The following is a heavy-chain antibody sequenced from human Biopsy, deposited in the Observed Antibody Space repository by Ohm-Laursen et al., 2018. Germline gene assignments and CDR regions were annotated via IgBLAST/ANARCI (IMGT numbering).Heavy chain of an antibody. CDR2: INHSGRT. CDR3: VRGVDYYDPYHYYALDV. V-gene: IGHV4-34*01. D-gene: IGHD3-22*01. J-gene: IGHJ6*02. Sequence: PGTLSLTCVVYGESFNGYYWSWIRQTPGKGLEWIGEINHSGRTNYNPSLKSRVTISVDTSKNQFSLKVRSVTAADTVVYYCVRGVDYYDPYHYYALDVWGQGTTVTVSS. CDR1: GESFNGYY.